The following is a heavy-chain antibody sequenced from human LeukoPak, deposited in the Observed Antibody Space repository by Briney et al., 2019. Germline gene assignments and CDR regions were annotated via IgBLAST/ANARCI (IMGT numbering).Heavy chain of an antibody. CDR1: GFTFSSYS. V-gene: IGHV3-21*06. CDR2: ISSSSSFI. Sequence: GGSLRLSCADSGFTFSSYSMNWGRQAPGKGLEWVSSISSSSSFIYYTDSVKGRFTISRDNAKNSLYLQMNSLRAEDTAVYYCARDICSYGVCYYGMDVWGQGTTVTVSS. D-gene: IGHD2-8*01. J-gene: IGHJ6*02. CDR3: ARDICSYGVCYYGMDV.